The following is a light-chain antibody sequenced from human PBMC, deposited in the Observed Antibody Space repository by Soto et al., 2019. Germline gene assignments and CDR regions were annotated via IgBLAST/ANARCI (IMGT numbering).Light chain of an antibody. CDR2: AAS. Sequence: IQMTQSASSLSASVGQRVTIVCRASQSINSYLNWYQQQPGKAPKLLIYAASSFQSGVPSRFSGSGYGTEFNLTISSLQTEDFATYYCQQSYNTPITFGQGTRLEIK. J-gene: IGKJ5*01. V-gene: IGKV1-39*01. CDR3: QQSYNTPIT. CDR1: QSINSY.